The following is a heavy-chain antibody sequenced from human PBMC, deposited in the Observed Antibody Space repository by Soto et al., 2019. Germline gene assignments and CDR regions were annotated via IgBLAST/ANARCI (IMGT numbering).Heavy chain of an antibody. Sequence: SETLSLTCAVYGGSFSGYYWSWIRQPPGKGLEWIGEINHSGSTNYNPSLKSRVTISVDTSKNQFSLKLSSVTAADTAVYYCARQDYGDSWYFDLWGRGTLVTVSS. CDR2: INHSGST. D-gene: IGHD4-17*01. J-gene: IGHJ2*01. CDR1: GGSFSGYY. V-gene: IGHV4-34*01. CDR3: ARQDYGDSWYFDL.